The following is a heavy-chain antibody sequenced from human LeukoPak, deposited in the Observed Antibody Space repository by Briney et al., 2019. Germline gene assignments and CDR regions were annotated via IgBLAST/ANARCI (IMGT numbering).Heavy chain of an antibody. CDR3: ASILYDYVWGSYRYFDY. Sequence: SVKVSCKASGGTFSSYAISWVRQAPGQGLEWMGGIIPIFGTANYAQKFQGRVTITADKSTSTAYMELSSLRSEDTAVYYGASILYDYVWGSYRYFDYWGQGTLVTVSS. CDR1: GGTFSSYA. D-gene: IGHD3-16*02. CDR2: IIPIFGTA. V-gene: IGHV1-69*06. J-gene: IGHJ4*02.